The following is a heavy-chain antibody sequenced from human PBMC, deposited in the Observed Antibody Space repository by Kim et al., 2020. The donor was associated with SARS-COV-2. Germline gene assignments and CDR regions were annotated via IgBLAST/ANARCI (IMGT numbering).Heavy chain of an antibody. J-gene: IGHJ4*02. V-gene: IGHV3-30*18. Sequence: GGSLRLSCVPSGFTFSNYGMHWVRQAPGKGLEWVSVISFDGKDKYYGDSVKGRFTVSSDNSKNTLYLQMNSLRVDDTAVYYCVKSLGFCSGGSCYAHFENWGQGTLVTVSS. CDR1: GFTFSNYG. CDR2: ISFDGKDK. D-gene: IGHD2-15*01. CDR3: VKSLGFCSGGSCYAHFEN.